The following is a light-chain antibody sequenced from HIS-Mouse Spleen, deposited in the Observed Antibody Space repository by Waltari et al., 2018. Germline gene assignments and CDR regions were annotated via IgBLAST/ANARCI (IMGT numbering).Light chain of an antibody. CDR3: CSYAGSSTWV. J-gene: IGLJ3*02. V-gene: IGLV2-23*01. CDR2: EGS. CDR1: SSDVGLYNL. Sequence: QSALTQPASVSGSPGQSITISCPGTSSDVGLYNLVSWYQQHPGKAPKRMIYEGSKRPSGVSNRFSGSKSGNTASLTISGLQAEDEADYYCCSYAGSSTWVFGGGTKLTVL.